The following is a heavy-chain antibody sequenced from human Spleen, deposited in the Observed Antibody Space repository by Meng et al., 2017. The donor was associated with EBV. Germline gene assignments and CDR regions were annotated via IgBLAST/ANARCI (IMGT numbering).Heavy chain of an antibody. CDR1: GGSLESNNW. D-gene: IGHD2-21*01. CDR3: ARRDIGLIAWSPERSDY. V-gene: IGHV4-4*02. J-gene: IGHJ4*02. CDR2: IYHSGIT. Sequence: QVPRQVSGPGLWKPSGTLSLTCAVSGGSLESNNWWTWVRQPPGKGLEWIGEIYHSGITNYNPSLESRVTISVDKSNSHFSLRLTSVTAADTAIYYCARRDIGLIAWSPERSDYWGQGTLVTVSS.